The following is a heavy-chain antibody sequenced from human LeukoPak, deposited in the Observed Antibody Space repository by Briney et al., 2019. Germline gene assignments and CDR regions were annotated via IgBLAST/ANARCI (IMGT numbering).Heavy chain of an antibody. CDR1: GFTVSSNY. CDR3: ATELPYVGGYFDY. Sequence: GGSLRLSCAASGFTVSSNYMSWVRQAPGKGPEWVSVILTGDNTYYSDSVRGRFTISRDHSRNTLYLQMNNLRAEATAVYYLATELPYVGGYFDYWGQGTLVTVSS. D-gene: IGHD3-10*01. J-gene: IGHJ4*02. V-gene: IGHV3-53*01. CDR2: ILTGDNT.